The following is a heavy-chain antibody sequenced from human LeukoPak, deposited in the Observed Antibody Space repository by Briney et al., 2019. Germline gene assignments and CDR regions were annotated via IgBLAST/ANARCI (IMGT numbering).Heavy chain of an antibody. V-gene: IGHV4-38-2*02. D-gene: IGHD1-14*01. CDR3: AGDYSSSGQTGTTGY. J-gene: IGHJ4*02. CDR2: IYHSGST. Sequence: SETLSLTCTVSGYSISSGYYWGWIRQPPGKGLEWIGSIYHSGSTYYNPSLKSRVTISVDTSKNQFSLKLSSVTAADTAVYYCAGDYSSSGQTGTTGYWGQGTLVTVSS. CDR1: GYSISSGYY.